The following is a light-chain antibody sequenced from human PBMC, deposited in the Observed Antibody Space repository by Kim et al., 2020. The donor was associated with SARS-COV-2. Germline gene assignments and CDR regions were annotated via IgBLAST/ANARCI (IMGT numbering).Light chain of an antibody. CDR3: QQSDITPYT. J-gene: IGKJ2*01. V-gene: IGKV1-39*01. Sequence: DIQMTQSPSSLSASVGDRVTITCRASRSIGNHLNWYQQRPGKAPNLLIFGASNLQSGVSSRFSVSDSGTDFTLTIRNLQPEDSATYYCQQSDITPYTFGQGTKLEI. CDR2: GAS. CDR1: RSIGNH.